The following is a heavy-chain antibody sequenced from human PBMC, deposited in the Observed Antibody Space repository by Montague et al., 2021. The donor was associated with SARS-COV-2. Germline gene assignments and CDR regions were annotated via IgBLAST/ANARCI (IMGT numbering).Heavy chain of an antibody. V-gene: IGHV4-34*01. Sequence: SETLSLTCAVHGTSFSGYYWNWIRQPPGKGLERIGEINHGGSTKYSPSLKSRLTISADTSKNQFSLKLTSVAAADTVVYYCARLRDGVVPFPILGVGPYYSYYYMDVWGRGTTVTVSS. D-gene: IGHD3-10*01. J-gene: IGHJ6*03. CDR3: ARLRDGVVPFPILGVGPYYSYYYMDV. CDR2: INHGGST. CDR1: GTSFSGYY.